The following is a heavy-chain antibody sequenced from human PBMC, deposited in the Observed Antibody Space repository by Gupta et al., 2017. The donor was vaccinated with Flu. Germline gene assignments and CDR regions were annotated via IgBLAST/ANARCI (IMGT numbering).Heavy chain of an antibody. J-gene: IGHJ6*02. V-gene: IGHV3-30*18. Sequence: QPGRSLRLSCAASGFSFSNYGMHWVRQAPGKGLEWLAGISHDGSQNYNTDSVKGRFTISRDNSKNKLYLQMSGLRTEDTAVYYCVKDWRWNNNIYGMNVWGQGTTVTVSS. CDR3: VKDWRWNNNIYGMNV. CDR1: GFSFSNYG. D-gene: IGHD4-23*01. CDR2: ISHDGSQN.